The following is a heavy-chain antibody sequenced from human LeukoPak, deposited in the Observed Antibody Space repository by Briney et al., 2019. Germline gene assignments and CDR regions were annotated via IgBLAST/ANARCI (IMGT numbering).Heavy chain of an antibody. V-gene: IGHV4-59*01. J-gene: IGHJ4*02. D-gene: IGHD6-19*01. CDR2: IYYSGST. CDR3: ARGGAVAWMEYYFDY. Sequence: SETLSLTCTVSGGSTSSYYWSWIRQPPGKGLEWIGYIYYSGSTNYNPSLKSRVTISVDTSKNQFSLKLSSVTAADTAVYYCARGGAVAWMEYYFDYWGQGTLVTVSS. CDR1: GGSTSSYY.